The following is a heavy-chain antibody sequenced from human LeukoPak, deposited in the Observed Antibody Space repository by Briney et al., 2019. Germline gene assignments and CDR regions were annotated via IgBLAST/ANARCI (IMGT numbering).Heavy chain of an antibody. CDR1: GFTFSSYW. Sequence: TGGSLRLSCAASGFTFSSYWMSWVRQAPGKGLEWVANINQDGSEIYYVDSLKGRFTISRDNAKNSLYLQMSSLRAEDTAVYFCARGPMTIITLWGQGTLVTVSS. CDR3: ARGPMTIITL. CDR2: INQDGSEI. J-gene: IGHJ4*02. D-gene: IGHD4-11*01. V-gene: IGHV3-7*01.